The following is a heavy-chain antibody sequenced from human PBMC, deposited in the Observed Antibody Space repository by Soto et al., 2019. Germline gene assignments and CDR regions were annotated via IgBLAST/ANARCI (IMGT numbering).Heavy chain of an antibody. D-gene: IGHD2-2*01. V-gene: IGHV1-69*13. J-gene: IGHJ3*02. CDR2: IIPIFGTA. CDR3: ARDKDIVVVPAAQGRAFDI. CDR1: GGTFSSYA. Sequence: SVKVSCKASGGTFSSYAISWVRQAPGQGLEWMGGIIPIFGTANYAQKFQGRVTITADESTSTAYMELSSLRSEDTAVYYCARDKDIVVVPAAQGRAFDIWGQGTMVT.